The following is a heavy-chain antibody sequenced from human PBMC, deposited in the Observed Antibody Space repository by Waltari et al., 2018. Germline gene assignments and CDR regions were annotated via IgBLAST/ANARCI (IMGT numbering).Heavy chain of an antibody. CDR2: FYYSGGT. CDR1: GGSISSSRYY. V-gene: IGHV4-39*01. CDR3: ARQWSRSGSRSTFDY. Sequence: QLQLQESGPGLVKPSETLSLTCTVSGGSISSSRYYWGWIRQPPGKGLEWIGSFYYSGGTYYNPSLKSRGTISVDTSKSQFSLKLSSVTAADTAVYYCARQWSRSGSRSTFDYWGQGTLVTVSS. D-gene: IGHD1-26*01. J-gene: IGHJ4*02.